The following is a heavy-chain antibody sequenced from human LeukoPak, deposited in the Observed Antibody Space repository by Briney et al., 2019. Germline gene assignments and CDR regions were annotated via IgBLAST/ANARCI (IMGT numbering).Heavy chain of an antibody. CDR3: ARGADCYGGRCYPGQTYYNYFMDV. J-gene: IGHJ6*03. Sequence: GGSLRLSCVASGLEFDYYSIYWVRQAPGKGLEWVSYISSRSGTIYYADFAKGRFTISRDNPKNSVYLQMGSLRAEDSAVYYCARGADCYGGRCYPGQTYYNYFMDVWGKGTTVAVSS. V-gene: IGHV3-48*04. CDR2: ISSRSGTI. D-gene: IGHD2-15*01. CDR1: GLEFDYYS.